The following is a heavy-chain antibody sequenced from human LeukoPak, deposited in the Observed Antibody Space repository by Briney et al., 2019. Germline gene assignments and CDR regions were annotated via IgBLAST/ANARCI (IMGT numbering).Heavy chain of an antibody. CDR2: ISGSGDST. Sequence: GGSLRLSCAASGFTFSSYAMSWVRQAPGKGLEWVSAISGSGDSTYYGDSVKGRFTISRDNSKNTLYLQMNSLRAEDTAVYYCARGALRLELGEYYGMDVWGQGTTVTVSS. CDR3: ARGALRLELGEYYGMDV. V-gene: IGHV3-23*01. D-gene: IGHD1-7*01. J-gene: IGHJ6*02. CDR1: GFTFSSYA.